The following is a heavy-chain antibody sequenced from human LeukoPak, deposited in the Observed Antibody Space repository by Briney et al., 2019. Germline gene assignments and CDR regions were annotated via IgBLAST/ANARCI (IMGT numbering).Heavy chain of an antibody. V-gene: IGHV4-39*01. J-gene: IGHJ4*02. CDR3: ARRIRYGYTPGDY. CDR2: IYYSGSA. CDR1: GGSISDSNYY. D-gene: IGHD5-24*01. Sequence: SETLSLTCTVSGGSISDSNYYWGWIRQPPGRGLEWIGNIYYSGSAYYSPSLKSRVTVSVDTSKNQFSLKLSSVTAADTAVYYCARRIRYGYTPGDYWGQGTLVTVSS.